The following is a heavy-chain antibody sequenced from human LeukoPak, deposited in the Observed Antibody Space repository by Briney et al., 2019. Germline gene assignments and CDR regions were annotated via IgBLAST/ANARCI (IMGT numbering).Heavy chain of an antibody. V-gene: IGHV3-74*01. J-gene: IGHJ4*02. CDR3: ARDLELVYYDSSAYDY. CDR2: IGSEGGST. CDR1: RITLSSYW. Sequence: GGSLRLSCAASRITLSSYWMHWVRQAPGKGLVWVSRIGSEGGSTTYADSVRGRFTISRDNARNTLYLQMNTLRAEDTAVYYCARDLELVYYDSSAYDYWGQGTLVTVSS. D-gene: IGHD3-22*01.